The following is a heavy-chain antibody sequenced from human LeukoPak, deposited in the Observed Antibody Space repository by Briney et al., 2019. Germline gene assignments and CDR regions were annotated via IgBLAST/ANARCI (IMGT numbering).Heavy chain of an antibody. CDR2: IYYSGST. CDR1: GGSISSGGYY. J-gene: IGHJ4*02. V-gene: IGHV4-31*03. Sequence: PSQTLSLTCTVSGGSISSGGYYWSRIRQHPGKGLEWIGYIYYSGSTYYNPSLKSRVTISVDTSKNQFSLKLSSVTAADTAVYYCARYPIGLLHFDYWGQGTLVTVSS. D-gene: IGHD1-26*01. CDR3: ARYPIGLLHFDY.